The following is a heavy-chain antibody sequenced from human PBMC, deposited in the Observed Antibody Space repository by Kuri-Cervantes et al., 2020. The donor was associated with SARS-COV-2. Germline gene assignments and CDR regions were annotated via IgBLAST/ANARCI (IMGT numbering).Heavy chain of an antibody. CDR3: ARDYSPIAAADYYYMDV. Sequence: LSLTCAASGFTVSSNYMSWVRQAPGKGLEWVSVIYSGGSTYYADSVKGRFTISRDNAKNSLYLQMNSLRAEDTAVYYCARDYSPIAAADYYYMDVWGKGTTVTVSS. J-gene: IGHJ6*03. CDR2: IYSGGST. D-gene: IGHD6-13*01. CDR1: GFTVSSNY. V-gene: IGHV3-53*01.